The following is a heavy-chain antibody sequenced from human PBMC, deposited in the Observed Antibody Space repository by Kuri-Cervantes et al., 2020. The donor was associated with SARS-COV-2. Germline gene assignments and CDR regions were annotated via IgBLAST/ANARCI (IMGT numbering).Heavy chain of an antibody. D-gene: IGHD3-9*01. Sequence: SVKVSCKASGGTFSSYAISWVRQAPGQGLEWMGGIIPIFGTANYAQKFQGRVTITADKSTSTAYMELSSLRSEDTALYYCAKDSSDISEDAFDIWGQGTMVTVSS. V-gene: IGHV1-69*06. J-gene: IGHJ3*02. CDR2: IIPIFGTA. CDR3: AKDSSDISEDAFDI. CDR1: GGTFSSYA.